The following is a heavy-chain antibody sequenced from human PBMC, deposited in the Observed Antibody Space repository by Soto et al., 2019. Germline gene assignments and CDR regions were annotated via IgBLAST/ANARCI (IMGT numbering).Heavy chain of an antibody. CDR2: ISYDGSNE. D-gene: IGHD6-19*01. J-gene: IGHJ1*01. V-gene: IGHV3-30*18. CDR3: AKGVAVSGTYFQH. Sequence: QVQLVESGGGVVQPGRSLTLSCAASGFTFSSYGMHWVRQAPGKGLEWVAVISYDGSNEYYGDSVKGRFTISRDNPKNTLYLQMNSLRAEDTAMYYCAKGVAVSGTYFQHWGQGTLVTVT. CDR1: GFTFSSYG.